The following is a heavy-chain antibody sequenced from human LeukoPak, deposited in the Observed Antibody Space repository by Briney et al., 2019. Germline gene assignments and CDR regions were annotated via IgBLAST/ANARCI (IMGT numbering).Heavy chain of an antibody. Sequence: GGSLRLSCAASGFTFSSYSMNWVRQAPGKGLEWVSYISSSSSTIYYADSVKGRFTISRDNAKNSLYLQMNSLRAEDTAVYYCARYGDYSLTPYYFDYWGQGTLVTVSS. CDR1: GFTFSSYS. CDR3: ARYGDYSLTPYYFDY. V-gene: IGHV3-48*04. J-gene: IGHJ4*02. D-gene: IGHD4-17*01. CDR2: ISSSSSTI.